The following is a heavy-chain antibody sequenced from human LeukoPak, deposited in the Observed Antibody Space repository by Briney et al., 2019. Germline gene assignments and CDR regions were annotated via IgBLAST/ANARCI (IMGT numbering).Heavy chain of an antibody. D-gene: IGHD3-10*01. Sequence: SETLSLTCAVYGGSFSGYYWSWIRQPPGKGLEWIGEINHSGRPNYNTSLKSRVNLSVDTSKKQFFQKMRHVNAADPAVYYRGRFGLWFAETDQGFDYWGQGTLVTVSS. CDR1: GGSFSGYY. V-gene: IGHV4-34*01. J-gene: IGHJ4*02. CDR3: GRFGLWFAETDQGFDY. CDR2: INHSGRP.